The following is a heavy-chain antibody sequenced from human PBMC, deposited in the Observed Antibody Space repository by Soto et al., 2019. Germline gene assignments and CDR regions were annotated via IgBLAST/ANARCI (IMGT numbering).Heavy chain of an antibody. D-gene: IGHD1-20*01. CDR3: AKGRPGITGPVTHF. J-gene: IGHJ1*01. Sequence: KGLEWVSAISGSGGSTYYADSVKGRFTISRDNSKNTLYLQMNSLRAEDTAVYYCAKGRPGITGPVTHFRGQRTLVTVSS. V-gene: IGHV3-23*01. CDR2: ISGSGGST.